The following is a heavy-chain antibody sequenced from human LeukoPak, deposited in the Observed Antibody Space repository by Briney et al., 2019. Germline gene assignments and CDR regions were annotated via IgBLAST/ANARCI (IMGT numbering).Heavy chain of an antibody. CDR3: AKGGKTAISRDAFDI. CDR1: GFTFSNSW. V-gene: IGHV3-7*01. D-gene: IGHD2-21*02. Sequence: PGGSLRLSCAASGFTFSNSWMAWVRQAPGKELEWVAIIKPDGSGKSYVGSVKGRFTISRDNAKNSLYLQMNSLTGEDTAVYYCAKGGKTAISRDAFDIWGQGTMVTVSS. CDR2: IKPDGSGK. J-gene: IGHJ3*02.